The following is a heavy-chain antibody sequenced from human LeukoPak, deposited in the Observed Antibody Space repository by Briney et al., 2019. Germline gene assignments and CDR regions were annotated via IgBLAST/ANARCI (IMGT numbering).Heavy chain of an antibody. V-gene: IGHV4-34*01. CDR2: INHSGST. J-gene: IGHJ4*02. CDR3: AGNSGSLGGDY. D-gene: IGHD1-26*01. Sequence: PSETLSLTCAVYGGSFSGYYWSWIRQPPGKGLEWIGEINHSGSTNYNPSLKSRVTISVDTSKNQFSLKLSSVTAADTAVYYCAGNSGSLGGDYWGQGTLVTVSS. CDR1: GGSFSGYY.